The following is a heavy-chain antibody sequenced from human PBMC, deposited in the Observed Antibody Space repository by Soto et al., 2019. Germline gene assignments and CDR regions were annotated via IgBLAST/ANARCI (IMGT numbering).Heavy chain of an antibody. D-gene: IGHD1-20*01. CDR2: IYWDDDK. V-gene: IGHV2-5*02. CDR3: AHLGITGTASWFDP. Sequence: QITLKESGPTLVKPTQTLTLTCTFSGFSLSTSGVGVGWIHQPPRKALEWLAVIYWDDDKRYSPSLQSGLTITRDTSKNQVVLTMTNMDPVDTATYYCAHLGITGTASWFDPWGQGTLVTVSS. CDR1: GFSLSTSGVG. J-gene: IGHJ5*02.